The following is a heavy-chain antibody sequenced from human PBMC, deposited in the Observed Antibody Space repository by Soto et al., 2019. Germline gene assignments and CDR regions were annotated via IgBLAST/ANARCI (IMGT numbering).Heavy chain of an antibody. Sequence: PEGPLRLSCEASGSSLYMCFLHWVRQVPGKRPVWLARINEDGNTTTYADYVTDRFTISRHNDKNTLYIQLHSLRVEDSALYYCTRGPRTRSTGKGVNLGQGALVTASS. J-gene: IGHJ1*01. V-gene: IGHV3-74*03. CDR2: INEDGNTT. CDR1: GSSLYMCF. CDR3: TRGPRTRSTGKGVN. D-gene: IGHD1-1*01.